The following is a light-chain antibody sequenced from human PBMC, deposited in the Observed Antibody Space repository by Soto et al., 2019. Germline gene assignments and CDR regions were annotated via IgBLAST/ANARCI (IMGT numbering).Light chain of an antibody. V-gene: IGKV3-15*01. Sequence: EIVMTQSPATLSMSPGERATLSCRASQSVSSNLAWYQQKPGQAPRLLIYGASTRATGIPARFSGSGSGTEFTLTISSLQSEDFAVYYCQQYNNWPRTFGQGTKVDNK. CDR1: QSVSSN. CDR3: QQYNNWPRT. J-gene: IGKJ1*01. CDR2: GAS.